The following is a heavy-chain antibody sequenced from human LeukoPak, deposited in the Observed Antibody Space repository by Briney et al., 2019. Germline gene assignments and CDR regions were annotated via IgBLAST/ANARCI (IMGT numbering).Heavy chain of an antibody. D-gene: IGHD3-22*01. Sequence: PGGSLRLSCAASGFTFSSYSMNWVRQAPGKGLEWVSSISSSSSYIYYADSVKGRFTISRDNAKNSLYLQMNSLRAEDTAVYYCARDLPHYDSSGPRAPPLDAFDIWGQGTMVTVSS. J-gene: IGHJ3*02. V-gene: IGHV3-21*01. CDR3: ARDLPHYDSSGPRAPPLDAFDI. CDR2: ISSSSSYI. CDR1: GFTFSSYS.